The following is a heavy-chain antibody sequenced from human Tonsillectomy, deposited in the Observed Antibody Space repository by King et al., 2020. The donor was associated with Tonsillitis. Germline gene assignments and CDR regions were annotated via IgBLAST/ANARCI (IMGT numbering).Heavy chain of an antibody. V-gene: IGHV3-23*04. CDR1: GFTFSNYA. CDR2: ISDSGGST. CDR3: AKNIIVRGKGGAFDI. Sequence: VQLVESGGGLVQSGESLRLSCAASGFTFSNYAMSWVRQAPGKGLDWVSAISDSGGSTYYADSVKGRFTISRDNSKNTLFLQMNSLRAEDTAVYYCAKNIIVRGKGGAFDIWGQGTMVTVSS. J-gene: IGHJ3*02. D-gene: IGHD1-26*01.